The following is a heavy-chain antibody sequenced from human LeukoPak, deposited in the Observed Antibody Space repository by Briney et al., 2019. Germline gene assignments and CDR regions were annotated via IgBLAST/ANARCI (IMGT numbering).Heavy chain of an antibody. V-gene: IGHV4-4*07. CDR3: ARAHPQRSSGYGAFDI. Sequence: SETLSLTCTVSGGSISRYYWSWIRQPAGKGLEWIGRIYTSGSTNYNPSLKSRVNMSVDTSKNQFSLKLSSVTAADTAVYYCARAHPQRSSGYGAFDIWGRGTMVSVSS. CDR2: IYTSGST. J-gene: IGHJ3*02. D-gene: IGHD3-3*01. CDR1: GGSISRYY.